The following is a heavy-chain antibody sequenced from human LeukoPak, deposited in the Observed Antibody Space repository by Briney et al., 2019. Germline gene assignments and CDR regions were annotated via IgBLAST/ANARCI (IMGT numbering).Heavy chain of an antibody. J-gene: IGHJ4*02. Sequence: PGGSLRLSCAGSGFTFSNNWMSWVRQAPGKGLEWVANIKQDGRENYYVDSVKGRFTISRDNAKSSLYLHMNSLRVEDTAVYFCAVGGAFFNFWGRGILVIVSS. CDR2: IKQDGREN. CDR1: GFTFSNNW. D-gene: IGHD1-26*01. V-gene: IGHV3-7*02. CDR3: AVGGAFFNF.